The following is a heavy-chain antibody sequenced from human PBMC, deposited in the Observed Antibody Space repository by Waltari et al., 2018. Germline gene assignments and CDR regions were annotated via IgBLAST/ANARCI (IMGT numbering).Heavy chain of an antibody. Sequence: QVQLVESGGGVVQPGGSLRLSCAASGFTFSSYGMHWVRQAPGKGLECVAFRRYDGSNKYYAASVKGRFTISRDNSKNTLYLQMNSLRAEDTAVYYCAKELGGRGSCFDYWGQGTLVTVSS. D-gene: IGHD2-15*01. J-gene: IGHJ4*02. CDR2: RRYDGSNK. CDR1: GFTFSSYG. CDR3: AKELGGRGSCFDY. V-gene: IGHV3-30*02.